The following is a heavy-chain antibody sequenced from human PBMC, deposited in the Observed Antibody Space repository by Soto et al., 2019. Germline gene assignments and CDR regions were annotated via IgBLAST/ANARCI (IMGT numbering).Heavy chain of an antibody. CDR3: ARFYGDYANWFDP. D-gene: IGHD4-17*01. CDR2: IYHSGST. V-gene: IGHV4-30-2*01. J-gene: IGHJ5*02. CDR1: GGSISSGGYS. Sequence: QLQLQESGSGLVKPSQTLSLTCAVSGGSISSGGYSWSWIRQPPGKGREWIGYIYHSGSTYYNPSPKSRGTISVDRSKNQFSVKLSSVTAADTAVYYCARFYGDYANWFDPWGQGTLVTVSS.